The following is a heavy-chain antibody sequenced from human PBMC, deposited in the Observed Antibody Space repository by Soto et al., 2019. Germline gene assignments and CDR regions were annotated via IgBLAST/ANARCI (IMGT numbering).Heavy chain of an antibody. D-gene: IGHD3-22*01. CDR2: ISAYNGNT. Sequence: ASVKVSCKASGYTFTSYGISWVRQAPGQGLEWMGWISAYNGNTNYAQKLQGRVTMTTDTSTSTAYMELRSLRSDDTAVYYCARDTYYYDSSGYYGPDYWGQGTLVTVS. CDR3: ARDTYYYDSSGYYGPDY. J-gene: IGHJ4*02. V-gene: IGHV1-18*01. CDR1: GYTFTSYG.